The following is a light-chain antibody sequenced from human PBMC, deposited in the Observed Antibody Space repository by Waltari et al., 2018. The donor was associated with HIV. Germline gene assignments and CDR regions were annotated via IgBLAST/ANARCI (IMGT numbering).Light chain of an antibody. CDR3: AAWDDSLNAWV. CDR2: HNN. J-gene: IGLJ3*02. V-gene: IGLV1-44*01. CDR1: SSNIGRNI. Sequence: QSVLTQPPSASGTPGQRVSISCSGSSSNIGRNIVNWYQQLPGTAPKLLIYHNNPRPSGVPDRFSGSKSGPSASLAISGLQSEDEADYYCAAWDDSLNAWVFGGGTKLTVL.